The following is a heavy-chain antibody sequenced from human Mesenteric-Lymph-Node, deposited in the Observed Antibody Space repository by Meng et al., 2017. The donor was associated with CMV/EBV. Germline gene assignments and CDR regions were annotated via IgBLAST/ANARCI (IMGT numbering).Heavy chain of an antibody. J-gene: IGHJ4*02. Sequence: SETLSLTCTVSGGSISSSSYYWGWIRQPPGKGLEWIGSIYYSGSTYYNPSLKSRVTISVDTSKNQFSLKLSSVTAADTAVYYCASDRKGIAAAAHLGLVYWGQGTLVTVSS. V-gene: IGHV4-39*07. CDR2: IYYSGST. CDR3: ASDRKGIAAAAHLGLVY. CDR1: GGSISSSSYY. D-gene: IGHD6-13*01.